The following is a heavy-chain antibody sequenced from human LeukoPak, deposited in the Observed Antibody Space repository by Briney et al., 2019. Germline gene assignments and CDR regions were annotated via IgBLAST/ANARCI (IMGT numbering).Heavy chain of an antibody. D-gene: IGHD3-10*01. V-gene: IGHV3-21*01. CDR1: GFTFSSYS. J-gene: IGHJ4*02. Sequence: PGGSLRLSCAASGFTFSSYSMNWVRQAPGKGLEWVSSISSSSSYIYYADSVKGRFTISRDNAKNSLYLQMNSLRAEDTAVYYCARAPPKHYLPHYWGQGTLVTVSS. CDR2: ISSSSSYI. CDR3: ARAPPKHYLPHY.